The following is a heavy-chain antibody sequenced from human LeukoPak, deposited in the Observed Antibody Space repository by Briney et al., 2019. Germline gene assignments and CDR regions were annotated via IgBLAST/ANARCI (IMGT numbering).Heavy chain of an antibody. J-gene: IGHJ4*02. CDR2: ISGSGGST. V-gene: IGHV3-23*01. D-gene: IGHD3-22*01. CDR1: GFTFSSYA. Sequence: GGSLILSCAASGFTFSSYAMSWVRQAPGKGLEWVSAISGSGGSTYYADSVKGRFTISRDNSKNTLYLQMNSLRAEDTAVYYCAKAPAMIVVVKFDYWGQGTLVTVSS. CDR3: AKAPAMIVVVKFDY.